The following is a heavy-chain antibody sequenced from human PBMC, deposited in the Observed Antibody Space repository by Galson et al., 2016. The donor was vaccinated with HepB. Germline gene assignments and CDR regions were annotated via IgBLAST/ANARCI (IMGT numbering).Heavy chain of an antibody. V-gene: IGHV3-23*01. CDR2: ISGSGGRT. CDR1: GFTFSSYA. D-gene: IGHD3-10*01. Sequence: SLRLSCAASGFTFSSYAMSWVRQAPGKGLEWVSAISGSGGRTYHADSVKGRYTISRDNSKNTLYLQMNSLRAEDTAVYYCAKDALLWFGELLYYFDYWGQGTLVTVSP. J-gene: IGHJ4*02. CDR3: AKDALLWFGELLYYFDY.